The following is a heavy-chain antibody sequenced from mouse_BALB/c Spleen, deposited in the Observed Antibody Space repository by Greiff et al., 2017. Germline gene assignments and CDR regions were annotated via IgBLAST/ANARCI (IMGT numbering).Heavy chain of an antibody. CDR3: AREGKKRITTVGAPMDY. V-gene: IGHV5-4*02. Sequence: EVKLVESGGGLVKPGGSLKLSCAASGFTFSDYYMYWVRQTPEKRLEWVATISDGGSYTYYPDSVKGRFTISRDNAKNKLYLQMSSLKSEDTAMYYCAREGKKRITTVGAPMDYWGQGTSVTVSS. D-gene: IGHD1-1*01. CDR2: ISDGGSYT. CDR1: GFTFSDYY. J-gene: IGHJ4*01.